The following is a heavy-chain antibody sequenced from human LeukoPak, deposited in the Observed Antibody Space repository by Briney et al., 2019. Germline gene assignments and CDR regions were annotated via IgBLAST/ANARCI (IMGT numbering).Heavy chain of an antibody. CDR2: VYHSGST. V-gene: IGHV4-38-2*02. D-gene: IGHD3-3*01. CDR1: GYSISFGYY. Sequence: KPSETLSLTCSVSGYSISFGYYWVWIRQPPGKGLEWIGSVYHSGSTYYNPSLTSRVTISVDTSKNHFSLKLTSVTAADTAVYYCARWSGFAYFDSWGQGTLVTVSS. CDR3: ARWSGFAYFDS. J-gene: IGHJ4*02.